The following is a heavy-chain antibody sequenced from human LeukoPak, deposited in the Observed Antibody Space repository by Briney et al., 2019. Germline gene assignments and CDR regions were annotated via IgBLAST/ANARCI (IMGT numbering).Heavy chain of an antibody. CDR3: ARDLTDSTNDY. Sequence: TGGSLRLSCAASGFTLSTYWMHWVRQAPGRGLVWVSRINFDGSSTSYADSVKGRFTISRDNAKNTLYLQMNGLGAEDTAVYYCARDLTDSTNDYWGQGTLVTVSS. V-gene: IGHV3-74*01. CDR1: GFTLSTYW. D-gene: IGHD2-15*01. J-gene: IGHJ4*02. CDR2: INFDGSST.